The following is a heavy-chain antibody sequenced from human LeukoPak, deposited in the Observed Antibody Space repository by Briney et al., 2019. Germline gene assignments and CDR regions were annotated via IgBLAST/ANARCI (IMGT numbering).Heavy chain of an antibody. V-gene: IGHV3-23*01. Sequence: GGSLRLSCAASGFTFGSYGMSWVRQAPGEGLEWVSFITPNADRTSYADSVEGRFTISRDNPRNTLYMQMNSLRDEDTALYYCAIMHGYYDGSGYWVQWGQGTLVTVSS. CDR1: GFTFGSYG. D-gene: IGHD3-22*01. J-gene: IGHJ1*01. CDR2: ITPNADRT. CDR3: AIMHGYYDGSGYWVQ.